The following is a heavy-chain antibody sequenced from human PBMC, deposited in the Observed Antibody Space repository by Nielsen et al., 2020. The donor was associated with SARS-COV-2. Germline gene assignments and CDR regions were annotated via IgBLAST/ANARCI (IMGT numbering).Heavy chain of an antibody. CDR2: IFSGGST. Sequence: GGSLRLSCAASGFTVSTNYISWVRQAPGKNLEWVSYIFSGGSTYYADSVKGRFTISRLNSKNTLYLQMSDLRPDDTAIYYCARTRRWDRSFFDLWSQGALVTVSS. V-gene: IGHV3-53*04. CDR1: GFTVSTNY. J-gene: IGHJ4*02. CDR3: ARTRRWDRSFFDL. D-gene: IGHD1-26*01.